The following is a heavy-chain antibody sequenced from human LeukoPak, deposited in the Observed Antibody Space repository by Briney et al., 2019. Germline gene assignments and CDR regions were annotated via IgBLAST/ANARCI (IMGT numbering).Heavy chain of an antibody. Sequence: SETLSLTCTVSGGSISSGSYYWSWIRQPAGKGLEWIGRIYTSGSTNYIPSLKSRVTISVDTSKNQFSLKLSSVTAADTAVYYCSSSSYYYYGMDVWGQGTTVTVSS. CDR2: IYTSGST. J-gene: IGHJ6*02. V-gene: IGHV4-61*02. D-gene: IGHD6-6*01. CDR1: GGSISSGSYY. CDR3: SSSSYYYYGMDV.